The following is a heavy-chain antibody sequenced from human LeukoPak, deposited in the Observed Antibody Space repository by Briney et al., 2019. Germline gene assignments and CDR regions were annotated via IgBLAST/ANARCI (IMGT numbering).Heavy chain of an antibody. CDR2: IIPIFGTA. J-gene: IGHJ5*02. CDR3: ASVSYDFWSGYYDWFDP. D-gene: IGHD3-3*01. CDR1: GGTFSSYA. Sequence: SSVRVSCKASGGTFSSYAISWVRQAPGQGLEWMGGIIPIFGTANYAQKFQGRVTITADESTSTAYMELSSLRSEDTAVYYCASVSYDFWSGYYDWFDPWGQGTLDTVSS. V-gene: IGHV1-69*01.